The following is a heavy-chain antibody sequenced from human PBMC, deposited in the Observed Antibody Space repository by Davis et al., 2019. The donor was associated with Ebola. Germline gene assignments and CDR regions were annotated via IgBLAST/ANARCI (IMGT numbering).Heavy chain of an antibody. Sequence: SCKASGGTFSSYAMSWVRQAPGKGLEWVSAISGSGGSTYYADSVKGRFTISRDNSKNTLYLQMNSLRAEDTAVYYCAKDHYGGTTFDYWGQGTLVTVSS. D-gene: IGHD4-23*01. CDR3: AKDHYGGTTFDY. V-gene: IGHV3-23*01. CDR1: GGTFSSYA. CDR2: ISGSGGST. J-gene: IGHJ4*02.